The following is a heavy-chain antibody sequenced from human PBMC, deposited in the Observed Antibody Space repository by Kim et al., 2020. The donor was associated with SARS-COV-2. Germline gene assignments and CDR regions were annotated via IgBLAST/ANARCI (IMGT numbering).Heavy chain of an antibody. J-gene: IGHJ5*02. D-gene: IGHD2-15*01. CDR1: GGSFSGYY. Sequence: SETLSLTCAVYGGSFSGYYWSWIRQPPGKGLEWMGEINHSGSTNYNPSLKSRVTISVDTSKNQFSLKLSSVTAADTAVYYCARGHDCSGGSCYSFAGWFDPWGQGTLVTVSS. CDR2: INHSGST. CDR3: ARGHDCSGGSCYSFAGWFDP. V-gene: IGHV4-34*01.